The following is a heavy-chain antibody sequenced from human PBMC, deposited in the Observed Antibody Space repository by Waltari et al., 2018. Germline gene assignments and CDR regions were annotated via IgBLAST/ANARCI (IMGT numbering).Heavy chain of an antibody. Sequence: VQLQQWGAGLLKPSETLSLPCDVSGGSLSGFHWTWIRQTPGKGLEWIGDVTLSGNTNSNPSLKGRITVSLDTSRRQLSLRVTAMTAADTGVYFCARSVAGVGMEYWGQGTPVTVSS. V-gene: IGHV4-34*02. CDR1: GGSLSGFH. CDR2: VTLSGNT. D-gene: IGHD6-19*01. J-gene: IGHJ4*02. CDR3: ARSVAGVGMEY.